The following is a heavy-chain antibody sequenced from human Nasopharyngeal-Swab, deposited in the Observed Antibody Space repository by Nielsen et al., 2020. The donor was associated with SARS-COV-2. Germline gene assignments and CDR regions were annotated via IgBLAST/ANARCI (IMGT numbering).Heavy chain of an antibody. J-gene: IGHJ4*02. V-gene: IGHV3-21*01. CDR3: ARRGSWIQLWRTDKEYYFDY. CDR2: ISSSSSYI. D-gene: IGHD5-18*01. Sequence: GESLKISCAASGFTFSSYSMNWVRQAPGKGLEWVSSISSSSSYIYYADSVKGRFTISRDNAKNSLYLQMNSLRAEDTAVYYCARRGSWIQLWRTDKEYYFDYWGQGTLVTASS. CDR1: GFTFSSYS.